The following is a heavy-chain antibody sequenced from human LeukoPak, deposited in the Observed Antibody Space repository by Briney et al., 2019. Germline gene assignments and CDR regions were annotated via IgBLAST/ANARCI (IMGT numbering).Heavy chain of an antibody. CDR3: ARAKVRSSGWLDAFDI. D-gene: IGHD6-19*01. CDR2: ISYDGSNK. CDR1: GFTFSSYA. J-gene: IGHJ3*02. Sequence: GGPLRLSCAASGFTFSSYAMHWVRQAPGKGLEWVAVISYDGSNKYYADSVKGRFTISRDNSKNTLYLQMNSLRAEDTAVYYCARAKVRSSGWLDAFDIWGQGTMVTVSS. V-gene: IGHV3-30-3*01.